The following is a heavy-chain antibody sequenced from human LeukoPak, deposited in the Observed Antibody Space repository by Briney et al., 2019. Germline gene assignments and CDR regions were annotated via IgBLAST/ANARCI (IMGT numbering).Heavy chain of an antibody. J-gene: IGHJ4*02. D-gene: IGHD1-26*01. CDR1: GYTFTGHY. Sequence: ASVKVSCKASGYTFTGHYIHWVRQAPGQGLEWMGWINPNSGGTNYAQKFQGRVTMARDTSISTAYMELSSLRSDDTALYYCASGSTGGSYLPYYFDYWGQGTLVTVSS. CDR3: ASGSTGGSYLPYYFDY. V-gene: IGHV1-2*02. CDR2: INPNSGGT.